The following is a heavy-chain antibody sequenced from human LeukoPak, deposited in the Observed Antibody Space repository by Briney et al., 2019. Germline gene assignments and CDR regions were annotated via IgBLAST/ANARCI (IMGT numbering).Heavy chain of an antibody. J-gene: IGHJ3*01. Sequence: PGGSLRLSCVASGFIFSDYDMHWVRQAPGKGLEWVSHIGTGVDTHFSDSVKGRFAISRDNARSSLYLQINCLGAEDTAIYYCARDRRADYGRNNDAFDLWGHGTVATVSS. V-gene: IGHV3-13*01. D-gene: IGHD4-23*01. CDR1: GFIFSDYD. CDR2: IGTGVDT. CDR3: ARDRRADYGRNNDAFDL.